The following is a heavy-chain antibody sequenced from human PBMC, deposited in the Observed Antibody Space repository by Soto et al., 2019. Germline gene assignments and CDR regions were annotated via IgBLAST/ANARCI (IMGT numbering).Heavy chain of an antibody. CDR1: GGTFSSYA. J-gene: IGHJ6*02. D-gene: IGHD5-18*01. V-gene: IGHV1-69*01. CDR3: ARRGGGYSYGYYYYYGMDV. Sequence: QVQLVQSGAEVKKPGSSVKVSCKASGGTFSSYAISWVRQAPGQGLEWMGGIIPIFGTANYAQKFQGRVTITADESTSTGYMELSSLRSEDTAVYYCARRGGGYSYGYYYYYGMDVWGQGTTVTVSS. CDR2: IIPIFGTA.